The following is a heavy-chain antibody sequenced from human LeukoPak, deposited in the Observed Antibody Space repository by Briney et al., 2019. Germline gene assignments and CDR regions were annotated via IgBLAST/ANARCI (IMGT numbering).Heavy chain of an antibody. CDR3: ARIYGRGAFDI. V-gene: IGHV4-59*12. CDR2: ISHSGNT. Sequence: PSETLSLTCTVSGGSISSYDWSWIRQPPGRGLEWIAYISHSGNTNYNPSLKSRVTISADTSKNQFSLKLSSVTAADTAVYYCARIYGRGAFDIWGQGTMVTVSS. CDR1: GGSISSYD. J-gene: IGHJ3*02. D-gene: IGHD5-12*01.